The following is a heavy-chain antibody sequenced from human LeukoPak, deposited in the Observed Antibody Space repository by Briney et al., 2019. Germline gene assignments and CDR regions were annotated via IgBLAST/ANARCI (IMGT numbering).Heavy chain of an antibody. D-gene: IGHD2-8*02. V-gene: IGHV3-72*01. J-gene: IGHJ4*02. Sequence: PGGSLRLSCAAPGFTFSDHYMDWVPQAPGKGREWGGRTRNKANSYTTEYAASVKGTFTISRDDSKNSLYLQMNSLKTEDTAVYYCDRVALVGDCFDYWGQGTLVTASS. CDR1: GFTFSDHY. CDR3: DRVALVGDCFDY. CDR2: TRNKANSYTT.